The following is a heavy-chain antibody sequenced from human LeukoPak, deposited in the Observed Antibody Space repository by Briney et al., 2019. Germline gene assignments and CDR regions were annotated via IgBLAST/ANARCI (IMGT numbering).Heavy chain of an antibody. Sequence: SETLSLTCSVSGGSISSYDWSWIRQPPGERLEWIGYIFNTGSTDYNPSLKSRVTISVDTSKNQFALKLTSVTAADTAVYYCARGQSTIWGSGRYFDYWGQGILVTVSS. V-gene: IGHV4-59*01. CDR2: IFNTGST. CDR1: GGSISSYD. CDR3: ARGQSTIWGSGRYFDY. J-gene: IGHJ4*02. D-gene: IGHD3-16*01.